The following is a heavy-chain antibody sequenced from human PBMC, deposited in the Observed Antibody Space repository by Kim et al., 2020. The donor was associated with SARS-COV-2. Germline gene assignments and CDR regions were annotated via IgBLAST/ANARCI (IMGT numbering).Heavy chain of an antibody. CDR3: TRGAPVDTAPWFDY. D-gene: IGHD5-18*01. J-gene: IGHJ5*01. CDR1: GFTFGDYA. CDR2: IRRKRYGATP. Sequence: GGSLRLSCRASGFTFGDYAMSWVRQAPGKGLEWVSLIRRKRYGATPEYAAPVKGRFTMSREDSESVAYLQMNSLKIEDTAVYYCTRGAPVDTAPWFDYWGQGILVTVSS. V-gene: IGHV3-49*04.